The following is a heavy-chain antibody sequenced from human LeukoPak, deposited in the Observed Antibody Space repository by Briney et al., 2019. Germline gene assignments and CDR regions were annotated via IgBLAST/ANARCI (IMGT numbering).Heavy chain of an antibody. CDR1: GFTFSSYA. V-gene: IGHV3-23*01. Sequence: PGGSLRLSCAASGFTFSSYAMSWDRQAPGKGLAWVSTISGGSGSTYCADSVKGRFTISWDNSKNTLYLQMNSLRDEDTAVYYCAKHRFESGGYHSTDWGQGTLVTVSS. CDR3: AKHRFESGGYHSTD. CDR2: ISGGSGST. D-gene: IGHD3-22*01. J-gene: IGHJ4*02.